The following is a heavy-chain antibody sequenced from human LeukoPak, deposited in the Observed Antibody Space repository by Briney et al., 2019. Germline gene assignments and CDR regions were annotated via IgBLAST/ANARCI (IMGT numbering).Heavy chain of an antibody. V-gene: IGHV1-69*13. CDR3: AREAAAAGWGTHAFDI. D-gene: IGHD6-13*01. CDR1: GGTFSSYA. CDR2: IIPIFGTA. J-gene: IGHJ3*02. Sequence: ASVKVSCKASGGTFSSYAISWVRQAPGQGLEWMGGIIPIFGTANYAQKFQGRVTITADESTSTVYMELSSLRSEDTAVYYCAREAAAAGWGTHAFDIWGQGTMVTVSS.